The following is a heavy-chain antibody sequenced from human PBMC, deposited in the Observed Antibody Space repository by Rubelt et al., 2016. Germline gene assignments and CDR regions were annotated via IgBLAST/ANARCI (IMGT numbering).Heavy chain of an antibody. D-gene: IGHD2-2*01. CDR3: ARDAPACSSTSCYLYSDY. V-gene: IGHV3-48*04. Sequence: WVSYISSSSSTIYYADSVKGRFTISRDNAKNSLYLQMNSLRAEDTAVYYCARDAPACSSTSCYLYSDYWGQGTLVTVSS. CDR2: ISSSSSTI. J-gene: IGHJ4*02.